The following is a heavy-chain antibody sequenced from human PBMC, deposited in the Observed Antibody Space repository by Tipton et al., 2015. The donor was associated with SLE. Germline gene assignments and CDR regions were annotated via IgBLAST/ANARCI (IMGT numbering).Heavy chain of an antibody. D-gene: IGHD6-19*01. Sequence: TLSLTCAVSGYSISSGYYWGWIRQPPGKGLEWIGSIYHSGSTSYNPSLKSRVTISVDTSKNQFSLKLTSVTAADTAVYYCARDRQQWLVSYYGMDVWGQGTTVTVSS. CDR2: IYHSGST. CDR3: ARDRQQWLVSYYGMDV. V-gene: IGHV4-38-2*02. J-gene: IGHJ6*02. CDR1: GYSISSGYY.